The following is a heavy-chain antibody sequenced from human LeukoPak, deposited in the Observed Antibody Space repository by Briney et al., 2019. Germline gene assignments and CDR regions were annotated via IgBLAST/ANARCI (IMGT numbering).Heavy chain of an antibody. CDR2: IKTKTDGGTT. D-gene: IGHD3-22*01. CDR3: TTGQVVDYDSSGYSALDY. CDR1: GFTFNNAW. Sequence: PGGSLRLSCTASGFTFNNAWMSWVRQAPGKGLEWVGRIKTKTDGGTTDYAAPVKGRFTISRDDSKNTLYLQMNSLKTEDTAVYYCTTGQVVDYDSSGYSALDYWGQGTLVTVSS. V-gene: IGHV3-15*01. J-gene: IGHJ4*02.